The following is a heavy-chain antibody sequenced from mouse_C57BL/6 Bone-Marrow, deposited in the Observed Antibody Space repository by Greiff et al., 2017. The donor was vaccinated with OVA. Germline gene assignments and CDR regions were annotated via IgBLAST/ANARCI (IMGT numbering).Heavy chain of an antibody. CDR1: GFTFSDYG. J-gene: IGHJ4*01. CDR3: ARPYYYGTPNAMDN. V-gene: IGHV5-17*01. CDR2: ISSGSSTI. D-gene: IGHD1-1*01. Sequence: EVQLVESGGGLVKPGGSLKLSCAASGFTFSDYGMHWVRQVPEKGLEWVAYISSGSSTIYYADTVKGRFTISRDNAKNTLFLQMTSLRSQETAMYYCARPYYYGTPNAMDNWGQGTTVTVSS.